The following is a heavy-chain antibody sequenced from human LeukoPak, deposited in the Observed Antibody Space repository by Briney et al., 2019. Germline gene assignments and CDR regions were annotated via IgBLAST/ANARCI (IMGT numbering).Heavy chain of an antibody. V-gene: IGHV4-39*07. D-gene: IGHD2-2*01. CDR2: IYYSGST. J-gene: IGHJ6*04. Sequence: SETLSLTCTVSGGSISSSSYYWGWIRQPPGKGLEWIGSIYYSGSTYYNPSLKSRVTISVDTSKNQFSLKLSSVTAADTAVYYCARDTDTSSPDVWGKGTTVTVSS. CDR3: ARDTDTSSPDV. CDR1: GGSISSSSYY.